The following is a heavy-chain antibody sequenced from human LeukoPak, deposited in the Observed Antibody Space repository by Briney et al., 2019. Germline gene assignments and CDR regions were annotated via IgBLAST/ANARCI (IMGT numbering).Heavy chain of an antibody. D-gene: IGHD3-10*01. V-gene: IGHV3-23*01. CDR1: GFTFSSCA. J-gene: IGHJ4*02. CDR3: ARSRVWYGSGSYSDY. CDR2: ISGSGSNT. Sequence: GGSLRLSCAASGFTFSSCAMSWVRQAPGKGLEWVSAISGSGSNTYYVDSVKGRFTISRDNSKNTLYLQMNSLRAEDTAIYYCARSRVWYGSGSYSDYWGQGTLVTVSS.